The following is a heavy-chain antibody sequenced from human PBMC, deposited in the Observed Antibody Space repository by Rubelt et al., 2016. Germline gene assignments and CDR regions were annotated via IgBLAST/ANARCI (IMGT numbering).Heavy chain of an antibody. D-gene: IGHD6-19*01. Sequence: GSLRLSCAASGFTFSNYWMSWVRQAPGKGLEWVANIKQDGSDKYYVESVKGRFTISRDNAKNSVYLQMNSLRAEDTAVHYCATEGSGWYPFEFWGQGTLVTVSS. J-gene: IGHJ4*02. CDR1: GFTFSNYW. V-gene: IGHV3-7*01. CDR3: ATEGSGWYPFEF. CDR2: IKQDGSDK.